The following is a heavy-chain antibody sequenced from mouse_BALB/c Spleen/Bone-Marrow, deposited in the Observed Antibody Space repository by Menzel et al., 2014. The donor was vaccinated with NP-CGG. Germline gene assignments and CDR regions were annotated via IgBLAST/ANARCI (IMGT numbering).Heavy chain of an antibody. CDR3: ANYYGFWYFDV. D-gene: IGHD1-2*01. CDR1: GYTFTSYW. Sequence: VKLVESGPELVRPGASVKVSCKASGYTFTSYWMHWVKQRPGQGLAWIGMIDPSNNETRLNQKFKDKATLNVDKSSNTAYMQLSSLTSEDSAVYYCANYYGFWYFDVWGAGTTVTVSS. V-gene: IGHV1-74*01. J-gene: IGHJ1*01. CDR2: IDPSNNET.